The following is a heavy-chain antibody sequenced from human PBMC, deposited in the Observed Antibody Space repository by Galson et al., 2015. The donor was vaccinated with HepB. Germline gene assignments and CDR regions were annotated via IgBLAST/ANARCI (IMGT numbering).Heavy chain of an antibody. J-gene: IGHJ4*02. V-gene: IGHV3-23*01. CDR2: ISDTGRIT. D-gene: IGHD6-19*01. CDR1: GFTFGSYS. Sequence: SLRLSCAASGFTFGSYSMTWVRQAPGKGPEWVSSISDTGRITRSADSVKGRFTISRDNSKNTLYLQMNSLRADDTAVYYCVKGGYRSGWGDWGQGALVTVSS. CDR3: VKGGYRSGWGD.